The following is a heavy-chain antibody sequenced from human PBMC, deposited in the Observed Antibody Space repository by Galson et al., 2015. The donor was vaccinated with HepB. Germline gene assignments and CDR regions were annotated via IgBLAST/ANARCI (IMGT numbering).Heavy chain of an antibody. CDR2: INAGNGNT. CDR1: GYTFTSYA. Sequence: SVKVSCKASGYTFTSYAMHWVRQAPGQRLEWMGWINAGNGNTKYSQKFQGRVIITRDTSTCTAYMELSSLRSEDTAVYYCARASGGGSATRHFNWFDPWGQGTLVTVSS. V-gene: IGHV1-3*01. D-gene: IGHD2-15*01. J-gene: IGHJ5*02. CDR3: ARASGGGSATRHFNWFDP.